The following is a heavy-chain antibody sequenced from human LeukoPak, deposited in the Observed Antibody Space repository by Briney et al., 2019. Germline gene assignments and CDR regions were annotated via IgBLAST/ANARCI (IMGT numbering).Heavy chain of an antibody. J-gene: IGHJ4*02. Sequence: PGGSLRLSCAATGFTVSSNYMSWVRQAPGKGLEWVSVIYSGGSTYYADSVKGRFTISRDNSKNTLYLQMNSLRAEDTAAYYCARGGYSYGYGFDYWGQGTLVTVSS. CDR1: GFTVSSNY. CDR2: IYSGGST. D-gene: IGHD5-18*01. CDR3: ARGGYSYGYGFDY. V-gene: IGHV3-53*01.